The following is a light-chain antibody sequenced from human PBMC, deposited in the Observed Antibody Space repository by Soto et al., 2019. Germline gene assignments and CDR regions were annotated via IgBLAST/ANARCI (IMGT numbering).Light chain of an antibody. V-gene: IGLV2-14*01. CDR1: SSDVGGYNC. CDR3: SSYGSSSTPYV. Sequence: QSVLTQPASVSGSPGQSITISCTGTSSDVGGYNCVSWYQQHPGKAPKLMIYDVTNRPSGVSNRFSGSKYGNTASLTISGLQAEDEADYYCSSYGSSSTPYVFRSGTKVNDL. CDR2: DVT. J-gene: IGLJ1*01.